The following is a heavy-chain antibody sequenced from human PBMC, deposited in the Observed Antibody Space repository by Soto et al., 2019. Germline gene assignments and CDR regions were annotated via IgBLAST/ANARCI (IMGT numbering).Heavy chain of an antibody. J-gene: IGHJ4*02. CDR3: ARDNYDILTGTFLSNFDY. D-gene: IGHD3-9*01. Sequence: QVQLVQSGAEVKKPGASVKVSCKASGYTFTSYYMHWVRQAPGQGLEWMGIINPSGGRTGYAQKFEGRVTMTRDTSTSTVYMELSSLRSEDTAVYYCARDNYDILTGTFLSNFDYWGQGTLFSVSS. V-gene: IGHV1-46*01. CDR2: INPSGGRT. CDR1: GYTFTSYY.